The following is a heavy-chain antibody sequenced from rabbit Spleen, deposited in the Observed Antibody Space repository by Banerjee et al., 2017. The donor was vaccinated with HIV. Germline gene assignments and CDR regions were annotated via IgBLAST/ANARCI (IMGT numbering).Heavy chain of an antibody. V-gene: IGHV1S40*01. D-gene: IGHD8-1*01. CDR2: IATGSSGST. Sequence: QSLEESGGGLVQPEGSLTLTCTASGFSFSNSYYMCWVRQAPGKGLEWIGCIATGSSGSTWYASWAKGRFTISKSSSTTVTLQMTSLTAADTATYFCARGYAVNGYIVAYGMDLWGQGTLVTVS. CDR3: ARGYAVNGYIVAYGMDL. J-gene: IGHJ6*01. CDR1: GFSFSNSYY.